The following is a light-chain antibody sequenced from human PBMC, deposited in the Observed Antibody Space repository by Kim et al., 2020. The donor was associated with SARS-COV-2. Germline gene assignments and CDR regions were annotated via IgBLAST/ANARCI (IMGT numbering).Light chain of an antibody. Sequence: LTQPPSVSKGLRQTATLTCTGNSNNVGNQGAAWLQQHQGHPPKLLSYRNNNRPSGISERLSASRSGDTASLTITRLQPEDEADYYCSAWDSSLSAWVFGGGTQLTVL. V-gene: IGLV10-54*01. CDR1: SNNVGNQG. CDR2: RNN. J-gene: IGLJ3*02. CDR3: SAWDSSLSAWV.